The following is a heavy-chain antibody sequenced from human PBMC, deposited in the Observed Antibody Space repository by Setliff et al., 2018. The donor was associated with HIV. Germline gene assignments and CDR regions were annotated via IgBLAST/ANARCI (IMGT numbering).Heavy chain of an antibody. CDR1: GGPIYSRGFF. Sequence: SETLSLTCTVSGGPIYSRGFFWGWVRQPPGKGREWIGSISYRGENHYNPSFMSRVAISADTSKNHNSLNLRSVPASDTAVYYCARDSGWWQIDYWGQGTLVTVSS. V-gene: IGHV4-39*02. J-gene: IGHJ4*02. CDR2: ISYRGEN. D-gene: IGHD6-19*01. CDR3: ARDSGWWQIDY.